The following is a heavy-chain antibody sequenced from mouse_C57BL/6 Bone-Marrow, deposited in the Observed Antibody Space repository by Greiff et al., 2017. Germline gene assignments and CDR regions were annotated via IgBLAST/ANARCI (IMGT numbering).Heavy chain of an antibody. CDR1: GYTFTSYW. CDR3: ARKQGRSLYAMDY. CDR2: IHPNSGST. Sequence: QVQLKQPGAELVKPGASVKLSCKASGYTFTSYWMHWVKQRPGQGLEWIGMIHPNSGSTNYNEKFKSKATLMVDKSSSTAYMQLSSLTSEDSAVYYCARKQGRSLYAMDYWGQGTSVTVSS. V-gene: IGHV1-64*01. J-gene: IGHJ4*01.